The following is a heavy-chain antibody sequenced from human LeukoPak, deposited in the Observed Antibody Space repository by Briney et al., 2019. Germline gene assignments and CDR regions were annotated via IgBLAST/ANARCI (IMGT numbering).Heavy chain of an antibody. J-gene: IGHJ4*02. Sequence: GGSLRLSCAASGFTFDDYAMHWLRHVPGKGLEWVSGINWNSGSITYADSVKGRFSISRDNAKNSLYLQMNSLRPEDMALYYCAKDRSSASLYYFDFWGQGTLVTVSS. D-gene: IGHD2-2*01. CDR3: AKDRSSASLYYFDF. V-gene: IGHV3-9*03. CDR2: INWNSGSI. CDR1: GFTFDDYA.